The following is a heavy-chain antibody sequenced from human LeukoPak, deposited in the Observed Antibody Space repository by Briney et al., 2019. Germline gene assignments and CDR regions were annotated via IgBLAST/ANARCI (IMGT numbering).Heavy chain of an antibody. V-gene: IGHV1-2*02. D-gene: IGHD1-26*01. CDR2: INPNSGGT. J-gene: IGHJ4*02. CDR1: GYTFTSYY. CDR3: ARDRELVQFDY. Sequence: ASVKVSCKASGYTFTSYYMHWVRQAPGQGLEWMRWINPNSGGTNYAQKFQGRVTMTRDTSISTAYMELSRLRSDDTAVYYCARDRELVQFDYWGQGTLVTVSS.